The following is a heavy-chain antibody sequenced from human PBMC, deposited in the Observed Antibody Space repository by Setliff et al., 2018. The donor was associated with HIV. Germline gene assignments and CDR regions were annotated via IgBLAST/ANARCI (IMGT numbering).Heavy chain of an antibody. D-gene: IGHD1-1*01. J-gene: IGHJ4*02. Sequence: GSLRLFCAASGFTFSNYGLHWVRQAPGKGLEWVAFIKYDGSDKYYADSVKGRFTISRDNSKNTLYLQVNSLRAEDTAVYYCASARIPTGGTSTSLDYWGQGALVTVSS. CDR1: GFTFSNYG. V-gene: IGHV3-30*02. CDR3: ASARIPTGGTSTSLDY. CDR2: IKYDGSDK.